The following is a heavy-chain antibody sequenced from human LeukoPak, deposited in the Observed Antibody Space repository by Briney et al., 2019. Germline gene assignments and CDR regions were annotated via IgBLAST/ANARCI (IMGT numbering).Heavy chain of an antibody. CDR2: ISGSGTT. CDR3: AKRWDVRYFDY. J-gene: IGHJ4*02. CDR1: GFTFSSYA. V-gene: IGHV3-23*01. D-gene: IGHD1-26*01. Sequence: GGSLRLSRAASGFTFSSYAMTWIRQAPGKGLEWASSISGSGTTYYADSVKGRFTISRDNSKNTLYLQMNSLRAEDTAVYYCAKRWDVRYFDYWGQGTLVTVSS.